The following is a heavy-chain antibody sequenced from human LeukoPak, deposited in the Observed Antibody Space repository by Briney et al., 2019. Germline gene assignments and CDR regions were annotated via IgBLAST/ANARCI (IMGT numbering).Heavy chain of an antibody. D-gene: IGHD5-24*01. Sequence: SVKVSCKATGGTFSSYAISWVRQAPGQGLEWMGGIIPIFGTANYAQKFQGRVTITADESTSTAYMELSSLRSEDTAVYYCAVSKVEMATSYYFDYWGQGTLVTVSS. CDR1: GGTFSSYA. J-gene: IGHJ4*02. CDR2: IIPIFGTA. CDR3: AVSKVEMATSYYFDY. V-gene: IGHV1-69*01.